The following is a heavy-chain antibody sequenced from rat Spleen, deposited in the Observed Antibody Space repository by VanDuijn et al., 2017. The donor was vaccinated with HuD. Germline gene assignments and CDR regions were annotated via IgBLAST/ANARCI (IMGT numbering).Heavy chain of an antibody. J-gene: IGHJ1*01. V-gene: IGHV5-25*01. CDR2: ISTGGGNT. Sequence: EVQLVESGGGLVQPGRSMKLSCAASGFTFSDYYMAWVRQAPKKGLEWVASISTGGGNTYYRDSVKGRFTISRDNAKSTLYLQMDSLRSEDTATYYCARQSRYGGSPKGYFDFWGPGTMVTVSS. CDR1: GFTFSDYY. CDR3: ARQSRYGGSPKGYFDF. D-gene: IGHD1-11*01.